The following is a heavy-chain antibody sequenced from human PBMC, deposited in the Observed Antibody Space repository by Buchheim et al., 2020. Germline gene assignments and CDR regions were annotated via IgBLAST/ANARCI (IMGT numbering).Heavy chain of an antibody. J-gene: IGHJ4*02. CDR2: IYHSGNT. CDR3: ASLHLYSGYLDY. D-gene: IGHD3-22*01. Sequence: QLQLQESGPGRVKPSETLSLTCTVSGGSIGISYYYWGWIRQPPGKGLEWIGSIYHSGNTYYNPSLKSRVTISVATSKNQFTLKLNSVTAADTAMYYCASLHLYSGYLDYWGQGSL. CDR1: GGSIGISYYY. V-gene: IGHV4-39*01.